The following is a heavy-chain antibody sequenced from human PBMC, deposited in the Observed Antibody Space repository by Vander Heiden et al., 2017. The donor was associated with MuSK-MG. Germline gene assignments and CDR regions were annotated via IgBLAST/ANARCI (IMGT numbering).Heavy chain of an antibody. V-gene: IGHV1-18*04. J-gene: IGHJ5*02. D-gene: IGHD5-12*01. CDR2: ISGYKSKT. CDR1: GYSFTSSG. CDR3: ARDQGYANWFDP. Sequence: QVQRVQSGAEVKKPGASVKVSCKASGYSFTSSGISWVRQAPGQGLEWMGWISGYKSKTKYAQKVQGRVTVTTDTSTSTAYMELRSLRSDDTAVYYCARDQGYANWFDPWGQGTLVTVSS.